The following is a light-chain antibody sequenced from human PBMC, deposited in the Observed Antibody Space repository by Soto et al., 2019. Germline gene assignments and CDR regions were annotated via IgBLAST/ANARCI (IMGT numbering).Light chain of an antibody. Sequence: QSVLTQPPSVSGAPGQRVTISCTGSSSNIGAGYDVHWYQQLPGTAPKLLIYGNSNRPSGVPDRFSGSKSGTSASLAITGLQAEDEADYYCQSYDISLSGSVFGGGTNSPS. CDR2: GNS. CDR1: SSNIGAGYD. J-gene: IGLJ3*02. V-gene: IGLV1-40*01. CDR3: QSYDISLSGSV.